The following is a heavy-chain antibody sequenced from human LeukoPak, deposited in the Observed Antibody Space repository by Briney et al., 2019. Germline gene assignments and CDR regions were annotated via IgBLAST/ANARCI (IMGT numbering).Heavy chain of an antibody. J-gene: IGHJ4*02. Sequence: PSETLSLTCTVSGGSISNNFYYYGWIRQPPGKGLEWIGTIYYSGTTYYNPSLKNRVTISVDTSKNQFSLKLTSVTAADTAVYYCAANYDILTGYYYLYNFWGQGTLVTVSS. CDR1: GGSISNNFYY. D-gene: IGHD3-9*01. CDR2: IYYSGTT. CDR3: AANYDILTGYYYLYNF. V-gene: IGHV4-39*01.